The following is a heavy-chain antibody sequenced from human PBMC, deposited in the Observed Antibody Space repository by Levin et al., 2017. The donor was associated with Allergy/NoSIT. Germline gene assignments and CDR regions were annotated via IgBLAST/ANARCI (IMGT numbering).Heavy chain of an antibody. CDR1: GFTFSSYG. D-gene: IGHD3-22*01. V-gene: IGHV3-30*18. J-gene: IGHJ4*02. CDR2: ISYDGSNK. CDR3: AKDWYYYDSSGYSNVDY. Sequence: GGSLRLSCAASGFTFSSYGMHWVRQAPGKGLEWVAVISYDGSNKYYADSVKGRFTISRDNSKNTLYLQMNSLRAEDTAVYYCAKDWYYYDSSGYSNVDYWGQGTLVTVSS.